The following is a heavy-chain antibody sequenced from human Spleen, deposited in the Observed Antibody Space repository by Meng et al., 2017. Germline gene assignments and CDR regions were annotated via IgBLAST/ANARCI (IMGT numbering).Heavy chain of an antibody. D-gene: IGHD4-17*01. CDR3: ARGPSIYGDYNWFDS. CDR1: GYTFTSYY. CDR2: INPSGGST. J-gene: IGHJ5*01. Sequence: QVQLVQSGAEVKKPGASVKVSCKASGYTFTSYYMHWVRQAPGQGLEWMGIINPSGGSTSYAQKFQGRVTITADRSTATAYMDLSSLRSEDTAIYYCARGPSIYGDYNWFDSWGQGTLVTVSS. V-gene: IGHV1-46*01.